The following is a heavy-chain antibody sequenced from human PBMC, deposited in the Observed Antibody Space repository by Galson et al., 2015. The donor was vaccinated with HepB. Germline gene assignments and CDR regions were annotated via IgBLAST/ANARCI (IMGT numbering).Heavy chain of an antibody. V-gene: IGHV3-30*02. J-gene: IGHJ4*02. CDR1: GFTFSNSG. CDR3: ERDLRDF. CDR2: IRSNGSNN. Sequence: SLRLSCAASGFTFSNSGMHWVRQAPGKGLEWVAYIRSNGSNNYYADSVRGRFTISRDNSKNALYLQMNSLRAEDTAVYYCERDLRDFWGQGTLVTVSS.